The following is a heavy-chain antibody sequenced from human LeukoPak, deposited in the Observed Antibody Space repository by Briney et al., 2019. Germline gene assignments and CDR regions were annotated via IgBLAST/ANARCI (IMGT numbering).Heavy chain of an antibody. J-gene: IGHJ4*02. CDR1: VYTFISFY. V-gene: IGHV1-46*01. Sequence: GASVNVSFKASVYTFISFYMHWVRQAPGQGLEWMGVINPSGGSTAYAQQFQGRVTMTRDTSTSTLYMELSSLRSEDTAVYYCARHSLIGTTPFDYWGQGTLVTVSS. D-gene: IGHD1-20*01. CDR3: ARHSLIGTTPFDY. CDR2: INPSGGST.